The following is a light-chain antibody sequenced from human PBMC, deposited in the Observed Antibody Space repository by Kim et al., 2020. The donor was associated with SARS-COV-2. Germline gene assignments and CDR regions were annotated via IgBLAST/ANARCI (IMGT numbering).Light chain of an antibody. CDR1: SRDVGGYNI. Sequence: PGLSITISFTGTSRDVGGYNIVSWYQQHPGKAPILMIYDVSNRPSGVSNRFSSSKSGNTASLTISGLQAEDEDDYYCSSYTSSSTVFGGGTQLTVL. CDR2: DVS. J-gene: IGLJ2*01. V-gene: IGLV2-14*03. CDR3: SSYTSSSTV.